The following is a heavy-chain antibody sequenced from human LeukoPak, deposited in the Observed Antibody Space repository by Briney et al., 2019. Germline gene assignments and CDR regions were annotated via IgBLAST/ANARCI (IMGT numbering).Heavy chain of an antibody. D-gene: IGHD2-15*01. J-gene: IGHJ6*03. CDR2: IIPTFDAT. CDR3: ARFSRVRVISTPADYYFYMDV. CDR1: GGTFSNFA. V-gene: IGHV1-69*13. Sequence: ASVKVSCKASGGTFSNFAVGWVRQAPEQGLEWMGGIIPTFDATTSAQKFQDRVTITADGSTNTVYLQLGNLRTDDTAVYYCARFSRVRVISTPADYYFYMDVWGKGTTVTVSS.